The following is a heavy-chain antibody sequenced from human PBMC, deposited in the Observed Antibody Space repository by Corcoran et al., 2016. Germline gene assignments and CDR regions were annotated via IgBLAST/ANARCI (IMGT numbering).Heavy chain of an antibody. CDR1: GYTFTSYG. CDR3: ARVAGADDFWSGYYYYGMDV. J-gene: IGHJ6*02. CDR2: ISAYNGNT. Sequence: QVQLVQSGAEVKKPGASVKVSCKASGYTFTSYGISWVRQAPGQGLEWMGWISAYNGNTNYAQKLQGRVTMTTDTSTSTAYMEPRSLRSDDTAVYYCARVAGADDFWSGYYYYGMDVWGQGTTVTVSS. V-gene: IGHV1-18*01. D-gene: IGHD3-3*01.